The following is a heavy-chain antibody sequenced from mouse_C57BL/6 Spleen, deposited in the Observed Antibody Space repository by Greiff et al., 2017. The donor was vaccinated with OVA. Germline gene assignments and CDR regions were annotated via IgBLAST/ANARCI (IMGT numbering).Heavy chain of an antibody. D-gene: IGHD1-1*01. V-gene: IGHV1-22*01. Sequence: VQLQQSGPELVKPGASVTMSCKASGYTFTDYNMHWVKQSHGKSLEWIGYINPNNGGTSYNQKFKGKATLTVNKSSSTAYMELRSLTSEDAAVYYCAMAPLTTGYFDVWGTGTTVTVSS. CDR1: GYTFTDYN. CDR3: AMAPLTTGYFDV. CDR2: INPNNGGT. J-gene: IGHJ1*03.